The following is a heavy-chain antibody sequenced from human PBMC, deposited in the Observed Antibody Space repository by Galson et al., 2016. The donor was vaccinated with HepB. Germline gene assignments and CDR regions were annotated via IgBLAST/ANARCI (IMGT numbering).Heavy chain of an antibody. J-gene: IGHJ3*01. CDR3: VSGYTSGI. CDR1: GFTFSAYW. Sequence: SLRPSCAASGFTFSAYWMAWIRQAPGKGLEWVANTNQDGSGKHYVDSAKGRFTVSRDNAKNSVFLDMNSLRAEDTAVYYCVSGYTSGIWGQGTTVTVSS. CDR2: TNQDGSGK. D-gene: IGHD6-19*01. V-gene: IGHV3-7*01.